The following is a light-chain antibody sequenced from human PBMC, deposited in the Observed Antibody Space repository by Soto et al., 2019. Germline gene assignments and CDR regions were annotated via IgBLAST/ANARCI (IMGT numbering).Light chain of an antibody. CDR2: KAS. CDR3: QQYKSYPYT. V-gene: IGKV1-5*03. J-gene: IGKJ2*01. Sequence: DIQMTQSPSSVSASVGDRVTITCRASQTISSWLAWYQQKPGKAPKLLIYKASTLKSGVPSRFSGSGSGTEFTLTISSLQPDDFAIYYCQQYKSYPYTFGQGTKVDIK. CDR1: QTISSW.